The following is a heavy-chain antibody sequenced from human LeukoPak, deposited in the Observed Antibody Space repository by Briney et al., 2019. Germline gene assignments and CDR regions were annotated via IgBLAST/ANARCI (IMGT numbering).Heavy chain of an antibody. J-gene: IGHJ4*02. CDR3: ARASEQDYGDLIPYFDY. V-gene: IGHV3-23*01. D-gene: IGHD4-17*01. Sequence: GGSLRLSCAASGFTFSIYTMNWVRQAPGKGLEWVSGISDSGVSTYYADSVKGRFTISRDNSKNTLYVQMNSLRAEDTAVYYCARASEQDYGDLIPYFDYWGQGTLVTVSS. CDR1: GFTFSIYT. CDR2: ISDSGVST.